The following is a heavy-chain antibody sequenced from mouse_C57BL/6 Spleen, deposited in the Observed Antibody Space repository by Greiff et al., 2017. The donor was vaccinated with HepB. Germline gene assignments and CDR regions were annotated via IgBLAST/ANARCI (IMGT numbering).Heavy chain of an antibody. CDR1: GYTFTDYE. J-gene: IGHJ2*01. CDR2: IDPETGGT. Sequence: QVQLQQSGAELVRPGASVTLSCKASGYTFTDYEMHWVKQTPVHGLEWIGAIDPETGGTAYNQKFKGKAILTADKSSSTAYMELRSLTSEDSAVYYCTRRTGYYFDYWGQGTTLTVSS. V-gene: IGHV1-15*01. D-gene: IGHD4-1*01. CDR3: TRRTGYYFDY.